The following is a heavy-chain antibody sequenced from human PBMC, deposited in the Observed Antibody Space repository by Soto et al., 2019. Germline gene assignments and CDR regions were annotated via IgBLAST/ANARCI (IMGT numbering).Heavy chain of an antibody. CDR2: INHSGST. J-gene: IGHJ6*02. Sequence: PSETLSLTCAVYGGSFSGYYWSWIRQPPGKGLEWIGEINHSGSTNYNPSLKSRVTISVDTSKNQFSLKLSSVTAADTAVYYCARDLEGATYYEEVYYYYGMDVWGQGTTVTVSS. V-gene: IGHV4-34*01. CDR3: ARDLEGATYYEEVYYYYGMDV. CDR1: GGSFSGYY. D-gene: IGHD1-26*01.